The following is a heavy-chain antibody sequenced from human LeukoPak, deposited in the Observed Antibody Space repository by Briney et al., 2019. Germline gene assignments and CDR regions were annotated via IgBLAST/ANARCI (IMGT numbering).Heavy chain of an antibody. Sequence: SVKVSCKASGGTFSSYAISWVRQAPGQGLEWMGRIIPILGIANYAQKFQGRVTITADKSTSTAYMELSSLRSEDTAVYYCARGPGYYYDSSGYYYLDYWGQGTLVTVSS. J-gene: IGHJ4*02. CDR3: ARGPGYYYDSSGYYYLDY. V-gene: IGHV1-69*04. D-gene: IGHD3-22*01. CDR1: GGTFSSYA. CDR2: IIPILGIA.